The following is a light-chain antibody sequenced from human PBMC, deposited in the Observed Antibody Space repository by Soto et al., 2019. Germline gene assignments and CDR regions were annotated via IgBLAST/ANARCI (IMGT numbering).Light chain of an antibody. V-gene: IGLV2-11*01. CDR1: NIGSKS. CDR3: CSYAGSYFV. CDR2: DVT. J-gene: IGLJ1*01. Sequence: LTQPPSVSVAPGQTAKITCGGNNIGSKSVHWYQQHPGRAPKFMIYDVTKRPSGVPDRFSGSKSGNTASLTISGLQVEDEADYYCCSYAGSYFVFGTGTKLTVL.